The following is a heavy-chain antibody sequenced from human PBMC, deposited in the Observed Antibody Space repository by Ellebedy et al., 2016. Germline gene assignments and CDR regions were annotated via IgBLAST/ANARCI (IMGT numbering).Heavy chain of an antibody. V-gene: IGHV1-69*13. Sequence: SVKVSXXASGGTFSSYAISWVRQAPGQGLEWMGGIIPIFGTANYAQKFQGRVTITADESTSTAYMELSSLRSEDTAVYYCASHPDSSGYYSQSPSYYYYYMDVWGKGTTVTVSS. CDR1: GGTFSSYA. CDR2: IIPIFGTA. D-gene: IGHD3-22*01. J-gene: IGHJ6*03. CDR3: ASHPDSSGYYSQSPSYYYYYMDV.